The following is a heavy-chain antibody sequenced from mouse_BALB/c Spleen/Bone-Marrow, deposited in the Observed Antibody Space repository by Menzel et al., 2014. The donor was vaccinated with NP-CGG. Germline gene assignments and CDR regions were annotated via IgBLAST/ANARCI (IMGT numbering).Heavy chain of an antibody. CDR2: IRNKANGYTT. V-gene: IGHV7-3*02. J-gene: IGHJ2*01. D-gene: IGHD2-1*01. CDR3: ARDYLYYFDY. Sequence: EVKVVESGGGLVQPGGFLRLSCATSGFTFXDHYMSWVRQPPGKALEWLGFIRNKANGYTTEYSASVKGRFTISRDNSQSIVYLQMNTLRAEDSATYYCARDYLYYFDYWGQGTTLTVSS. CDR1: GFTFXDHY.